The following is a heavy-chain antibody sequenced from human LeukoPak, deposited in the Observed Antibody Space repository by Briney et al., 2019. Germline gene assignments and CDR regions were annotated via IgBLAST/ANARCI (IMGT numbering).Heavy chain of an antibody. CDR3: ARGGITMGAFDI. CDR1: GGTFSSYA. V-gene: IGHV1-69*04. J-gene: IGHJ3*02. CDR2: IIPILGIA. D-gene: IGHD3-10*01. Sequence: SVKVSCKASGGTFSSYAISWVRQAPGQGLEWMGRIIPILGIANYAQKFQGRVTITADKSTSTAYMELSSLRSEDTAVYYCARGGITMGAFDIWGQGTMVTVSS.